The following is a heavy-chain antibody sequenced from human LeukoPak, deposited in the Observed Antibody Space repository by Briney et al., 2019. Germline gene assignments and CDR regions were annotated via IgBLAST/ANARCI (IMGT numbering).Heavy chain of an antibody. V-gene: IGHV3-23*01. Sequence: GGSLRLSCVASGFTFDSHAISWVRQAPGKGLEWVSAISGSGDVTYYADSVKGRFTISRDNSKNTLYLQLSSLRAEDTAVYYCAKRYYSDSSGYLGSIDQWGQGTLVTVSS. CDR2: ISGSGDVT. CDR1: GFTFDSHA. CDR3: AKRYYSDSSGYLGSIDQ. J-gene: IGHJ4*02. D-gene: IGHD3-22*01.